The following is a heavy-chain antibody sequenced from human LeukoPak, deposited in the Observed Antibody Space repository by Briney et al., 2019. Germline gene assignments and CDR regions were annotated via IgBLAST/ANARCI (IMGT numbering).Heavy chain of an antibody. CDR3: ARRTARIAAAGTYFDY. V-gene: IGHV4-34*01. CDR1: GGSFSGYY. J-gene: IGHJ4*02. CDR2: INHSGST. Sequence: KPSETLSLTCAVYGGSFSGYYWSWIRQPPGKGLEWIGEINHSGSTNYNPSLKSRVTISVDTSKNQFSLKLSSVTAADTAVYYCARRTARIAAAGTYFDYWGQGTLVTVSS. D-gene: IGHD6-13*01.